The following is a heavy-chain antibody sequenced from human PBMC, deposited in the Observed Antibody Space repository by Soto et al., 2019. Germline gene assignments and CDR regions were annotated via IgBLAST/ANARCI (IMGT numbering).Heavy chain of an antibody. J-gene: IGHJ4*02. CDR1: GYTFTGYY. D-gene: IGHD3-22*01. CDR3: ARDLTRSITMIVVVIDY. V-gene: IGHV1-2*02. CDR2: INPNSGGT. Sequence: ASVKVSCKASGYTFTGYYMHWARQAPGQGLEWMGWINPNSGGTNYAQKFQGRVTMTRDTSISTAYMELSRLRSDDTAVYYCARDLTRSITMIVVVIDYWGQGTLVTVSS.